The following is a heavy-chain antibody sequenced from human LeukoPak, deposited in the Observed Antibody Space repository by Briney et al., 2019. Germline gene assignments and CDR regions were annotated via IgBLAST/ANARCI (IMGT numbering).Heavy chain of an antibody. CDR2: INHSGST. J-gene: IGHJ4*02. CDR1: GGSFSGYY. Sequence: SEALSLTCAVYGGSFSGYYWSWIRQPPGKGLEWIGEINHSGSTNYNPSLKSRVTISVDTSKNQFSLKLSSVTAADTAVYYCARVLAACSSTSCYLHYFDYWGQGTLVTVSS. D-gene: IGHD2-2*01. CDR3: ARVLAACSSTSCYLHYFDY. V-gene: IGHV4-34*01.